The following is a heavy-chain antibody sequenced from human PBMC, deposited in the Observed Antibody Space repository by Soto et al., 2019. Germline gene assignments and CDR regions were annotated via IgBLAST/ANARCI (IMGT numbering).Heavy chain of an antibody. V-gene: IGHV2-5*02. CDR2: IYWDDDK. Sequence: QITLKESGPTLVKPTQTLTLTCTFSGFSLSTSGVGVGWIRQPPGKALEWLAFIYWDDDKLYSPSLKSRLTXSMXNSKNLAVLTMTHMDPGDTATYYCAHGAYGPAFDIWGQGTMVIVSS. D-gene: IGHD3-10*01. CDR3: AHGAYGPAFDI. CDR1: GFSLSTSGVG. J-gene: IGHJ3*02.